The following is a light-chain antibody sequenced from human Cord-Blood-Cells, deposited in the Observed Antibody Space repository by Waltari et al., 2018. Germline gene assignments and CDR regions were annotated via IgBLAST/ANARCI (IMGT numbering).Light chain of an antibody. Sequence: DIQMTQSPSSLSASVGARVTITCRASQGISNSLAWYQQKPGKAPKLLLYAASRLETGVPSRFSGSGSGTDYTLTISSLQAEDFATYYCQQYYSTPYTFGQGTKLEIK. V-gene: IGKV1-NL1*01. J-gene: IGKJ2*01. CDR3: QQYYSTPYT. CDR2: AAS. CDR1: QGISNS.